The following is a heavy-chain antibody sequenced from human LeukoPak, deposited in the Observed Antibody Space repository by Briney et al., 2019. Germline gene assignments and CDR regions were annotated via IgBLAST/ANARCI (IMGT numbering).Heavy chain of an antibody. CDR2: ISYDGSNK. CDR1: GFTFDDYA. J-gene: IGHJ4*02. D-gene: IGHD5-24*01. CDR3: AREGDGYKLDY. V-gene: IGHV3-30*04. Sequence: GGSLRLSCAASGFTFDDYAMHWVRQAPGKGLEWVAVISYDGSNKYYADSVKGRFTISRDNSKNTLYLQMNSLRAEDTAVYYCAREGDGYKLDYWGQGTLVTVSS.